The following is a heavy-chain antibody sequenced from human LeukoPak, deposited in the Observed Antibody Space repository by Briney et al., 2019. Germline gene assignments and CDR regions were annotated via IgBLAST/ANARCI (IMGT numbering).Heavy chain of an antibody. Sequence: GGSLRLSCAASGFTFSSYAMHWVRQAPGKGLEWVAVISYDGSNKYYADSVKGRFTISRDESKNTLYLQMNSLRAEDTAVYYCAKTQKATVTTWGYYFDYWGQGTLVTVSS. CDR2: ISYDGSNK. CDR3: AKTQKATVTTWGYYFDY. D-gene: IGHD4-17*01. J-gene: IGHJ4*02. V-gene: IGHV3-30-3*01. CDR1: GFTFSSYA.